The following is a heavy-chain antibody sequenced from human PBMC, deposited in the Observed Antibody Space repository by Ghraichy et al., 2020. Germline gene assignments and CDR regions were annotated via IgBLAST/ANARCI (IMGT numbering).Heavy chain of an antibody. Sequence: GGSLRLSCAASGFTFSKFWMHWVRQGPGKGLVWVSRINSAGTGTSYADSVKDRFTISRDNAKNTVYLQMNSLRAEDTAVYYCASPELDYWGQGILVTVSS. CDR1: GFTFSKFW. V-gene: IGHV3-74*01. CDR3: ASPELDY. J-gene: IGHJ4*02. CDR2: INSAGTGT.